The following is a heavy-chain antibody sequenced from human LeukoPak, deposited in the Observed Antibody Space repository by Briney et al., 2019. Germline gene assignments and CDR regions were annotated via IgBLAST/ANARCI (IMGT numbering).Heavy chain of an antibody. CDR2: ISTSSSYI. Sequence: PGGSLRLSCAASGFTFSSYTMHWVRQAPGKGLEWVSCISTSSSYIYYADSVKGRFTISRDNAKNSLYLQMNSLRAGDTAVYYCARGGSTTTMTTDFDYWGQGTLVTVSS. V-gene: IGHV3-21*01. CDR3: ARGGSTTTMTTDFDY. CDR1: GFTFSSYT. J-gene: IGHJ4*02. D-gene: IGHD4-17*01.